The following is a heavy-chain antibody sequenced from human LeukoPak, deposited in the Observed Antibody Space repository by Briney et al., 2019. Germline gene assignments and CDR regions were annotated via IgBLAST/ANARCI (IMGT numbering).Heavy chain of an antibody. D-gene: IGHD4-17*01. Sequence: GASVTVSCKAAGYTFTSYYMDWVRQAPGQGLEWIGIINPSGGSTIYTHKFQGRVTMTRDTSTSTVYMELSSLRSADTAVYYCARSRATVNTSIYYFDYWGQGTLVTVSS. J-gene: IGHJ4*02. CDR3: ARSRATVNTSIYYFDY. V-gene: IGHV1-46*01. CDR1: GYTFTSYY. CDR2: INPSGGST.